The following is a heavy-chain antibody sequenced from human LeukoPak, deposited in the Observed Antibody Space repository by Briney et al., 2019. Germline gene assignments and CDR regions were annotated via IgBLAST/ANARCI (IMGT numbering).Heavy chain of an antibody. Sequence: GGSLRLSCAASGFTFSSYTMNWVRQAPGKGLEWVSSISSRSNSIHYADSVKGRFTVSRDNAKNSLYLQVNSLRAEDTAIYYCARVGTLQLVQGIDYWGQGTLVTVSS. CDR1: GFTFSSYT. V-gene: IGHV3-21*01. J-gene: IGHJ4*02. D-gene: IGHD6-13*01. CDR3: ARVGTLQLVQGIDY. CDR2: ISSRSNSI.